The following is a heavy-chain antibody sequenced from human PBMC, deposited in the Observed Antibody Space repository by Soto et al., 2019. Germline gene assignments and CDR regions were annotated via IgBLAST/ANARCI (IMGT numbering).Heavy chain of an antibody. V-gene: IGHV4-4*07. CDR1: GGSISTYY. J-gene: IGHJ4*02. D-gene: IGHD3-10*01. CDR2: TYTSGSA. Sequence: SETLSLTCTVSGGSISTYYWSWIRQPAGKGLEWIGRTYTSGSANYNPSLKSRVTMSLDTSKNQFSLKLSSVTAADTAVYYCARALGARGAADYWGQGALVIVSS. CDR3: ARALGARGAADY.